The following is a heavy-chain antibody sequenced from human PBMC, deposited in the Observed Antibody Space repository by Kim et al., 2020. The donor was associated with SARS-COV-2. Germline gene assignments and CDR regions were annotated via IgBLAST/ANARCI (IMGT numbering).Heavy chain of an antibody. V-gene: IGHV4-59*08. CDR2: IYYSGST. CDR3: AGLCLWGYCSGGSCQGAFDI. CDR1: GVSISSYY. Sequence: SETLSLTCTVSGVSISSYYWSWIRQPPGKGLEWIGYIYYSGSTNYNPSLKSRVTISVDTSKNQFSLKLSSVTSADTAVYYCAGLCLWGYCSGGSCQGAFDIWGQGITVTASS. J-gene: IGHJ3*02. D-gene: IGHD2-15*01.